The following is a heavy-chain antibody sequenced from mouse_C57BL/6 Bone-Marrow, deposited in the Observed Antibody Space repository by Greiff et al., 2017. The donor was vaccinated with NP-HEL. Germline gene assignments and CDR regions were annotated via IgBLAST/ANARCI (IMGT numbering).Heavy chain of an antibody. Sequence: EVKLVESGPGLVKPSQSLSLTCSVTGYSITSGYYWNWIRQFPANKLEWMGYISYDGSNNYNPSLKNRISITRDTSKNQFFLKLNSVTTEDTATYYCARTPLRWLLRAWFAYWGQGTLVTVSA. D-gene: IGHD2-3*01. J-gene: IGHJ3*01. V-gene: IGHV3-6*01. CDR3: ARTPLRWLLRAWFAY. CDR2: ISYDGSN. CDR1: GYSITSGYY.